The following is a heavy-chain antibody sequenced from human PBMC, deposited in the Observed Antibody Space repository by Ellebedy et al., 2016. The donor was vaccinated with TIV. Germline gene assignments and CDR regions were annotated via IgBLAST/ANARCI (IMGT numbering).Heavy chain of an antibody. D-gene: IGHD2-2*01. V-gene: IGHV1-18*04. J-gene: IGHJ4*02. CDR2: ISAYNGNT. Sequence: AASVKVSCKASGYPFPNYGVSWVRQAPGQGLEWVGWISAYNGNTKDGQKFQGRISMTTDTSMGPAYMELRSLRSDDTGVYFCARDVPADAAALLDYWGQGTRVTVSS. CDR1: GYPFPNYG. CDR3: ARDVPADAAALLDY.